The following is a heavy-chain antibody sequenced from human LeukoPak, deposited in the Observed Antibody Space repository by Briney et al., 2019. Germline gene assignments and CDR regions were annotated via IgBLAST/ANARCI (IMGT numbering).Heavy chain of an antibody. V-gene: IGHV4-59*01. Sequence: SETLSLTCTVSGGSISSYYWSWIRQPPGKGLEWIGYIYYSGSTNYNPSLKSRVTISVDTSKNQFSLKLSSVTAADTAVYYCASSIAVAGFFDYWGQGTLVTVSS. CDR3: ASSIAVAGFFDY. D-gene: IGHD6-13*01. CDR2: IYYSGST. J-gene: IGHJ4*02. CDR1: GGSISSYY.